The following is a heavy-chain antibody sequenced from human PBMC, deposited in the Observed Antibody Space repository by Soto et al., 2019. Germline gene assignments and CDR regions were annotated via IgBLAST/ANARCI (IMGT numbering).Heavy chain of an antibody. CDR1: GFTFSNHA. Sequence: QVQLVESGGGVVQPGRSLKLSCAASGFTFSNHAIHWVRQAPGKGLEWVAVIASDGKDKRYADSVKGRFTISRDNSKNTAYLQMNSLRGEDTAVYYCAKDGAIAAADYFFDYWGQGSLVTVSS. J-gene: IGHJ4*02. D-gene: IGHD6-13*01. V-gene: IGHV3-30*18. CDR2: IASDGKDK. CDR3: AKDGAIAAADYFFDY.